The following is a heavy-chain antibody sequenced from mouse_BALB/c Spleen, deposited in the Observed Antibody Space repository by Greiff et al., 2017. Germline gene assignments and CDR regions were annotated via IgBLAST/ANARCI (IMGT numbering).Heavy chain of an antibody. J-gene: IGHJ4*01. Sequence: VQLQQSGAELVKPGASVKLSCKASGYTFTSYYMYWVKQRPGQGLEWIGEINPSNGGTNFNEKFKSKATLTVDKSSSTAYMQLSSLTSEDSAVYYCTREGNDYLYAVDYWGQGTSVTVSS. V-gene: IGHV1S81*02. CDR2: INPSNGGT. CDR1: GYTFTSYY. CDR3: TREGNDYLYAVDY. D-gene: IGHD2-4*01.